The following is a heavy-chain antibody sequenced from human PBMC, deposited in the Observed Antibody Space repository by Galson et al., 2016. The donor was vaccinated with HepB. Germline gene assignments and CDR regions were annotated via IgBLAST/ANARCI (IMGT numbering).Heavy chain of an antibody. CDR2: ISGSGDNT. Sequence: SLRLSCAASGFTFSSYAMTWVRQAPGKGLEWVSTISGSGDNTYYADSVKGRFTISRDNSKNTQSLQMNSLTAEDTAVYYCAKDLITILGGVDWRYSWGQGTLVTVSS. V-gene: IGHV3-23*01. J-gene: IGHJ4*02. D-gene: IGHD3-3*01. CDR3: AKDLITILGGVDWRYS. CDR1: GFTFSSYA.